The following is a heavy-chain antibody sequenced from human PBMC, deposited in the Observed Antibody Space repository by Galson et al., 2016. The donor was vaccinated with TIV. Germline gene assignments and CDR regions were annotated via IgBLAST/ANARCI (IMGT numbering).Heavy chain of an antibody. V-gene: IGHV3-66*01. CDR3: ARDGRAEGDYNAWGDY. D-gene: IGHD4-11*01. CDR2: IHGDGRT. Sequence: SLRLSCAASGFTVSDNSLTWVRQAPGKGLEWVSIIHGDGRTHYAGAVRDRFTISRDNSKNTVYLQMNSLRAEDTAVYYCARDGRAEGDYNAWGDYWGQGALVTVSS. CDR1: GFTVSDNS. J-gene: IGHJ4*02.